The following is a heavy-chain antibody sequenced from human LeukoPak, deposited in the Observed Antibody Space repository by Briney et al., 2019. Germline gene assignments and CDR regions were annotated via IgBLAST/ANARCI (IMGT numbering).Heavy chain of an antibody. J-gene: IGHJ6*03. CDR3: ARGSVVSPGDYGVNYYYYYYMDV. V-gene: IGHV1-2*02. CDR1: GYTFTGYY. Sequence: ASVKVSCKASGYTFTGYYMHWVRQAPGQGLEWMGWINPNSGGTNYAQKFQGRVTMTRDTSISTAYMELSRLRSDDTAVYYCARGSVVSPGDYGVNYYYYYYMDVWGKGTTVTVSS. CDR2: INPNSGGT. D-gene: IGHD4-17*01.